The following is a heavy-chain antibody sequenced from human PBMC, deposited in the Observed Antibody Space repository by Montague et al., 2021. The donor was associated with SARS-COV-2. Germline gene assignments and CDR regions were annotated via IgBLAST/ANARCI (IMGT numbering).Heavy chain of an antibody. CDR1: GFSLSTRGVG. V-gene: IGHV2-5*02. J-gene: IGHJ5*02. CDR3: AHTKAPAGDRWFDP. Sequence: PALVKPTQTLTLTCTFSGFSLSTRGVGVGWIGQLPGKALEWLALIYWDDDERYSPSLESRLTISKDNSKNQVVLTMTKMAPVDTATYYCAHTKAPAGDRWFDPGGQGTPVTVSS. CDR2: IYWDDDE. D-gene: IGHD6-13*01.